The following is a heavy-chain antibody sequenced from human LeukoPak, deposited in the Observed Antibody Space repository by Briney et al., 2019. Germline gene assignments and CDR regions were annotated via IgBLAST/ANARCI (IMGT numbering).Heavy chain of an antibody. Sequence: PSETLSLTCTVSGGSISSSSYYWGWIRQPPGKGLEWIGSIHYSGSTYYNPSLKSRVTISVDTSKNQFSLKLSSVTAADTAVYYCARQFRSYYDSSGYSTRGAFDIWGQGTMVTVSS. CDR2: IHYSGST. D-gene: IGHD3-22*01. J-gene: IGHJ3*02. CDR1: GGSISSSSYY. CDR3: ARQFRSYYDSSGYSTRGAFDI. V-gene: IGHV4-39*01.